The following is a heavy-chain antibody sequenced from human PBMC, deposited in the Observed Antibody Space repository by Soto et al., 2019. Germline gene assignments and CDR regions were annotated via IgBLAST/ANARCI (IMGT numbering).Heavy chain of an antibody. J-gene: IGHJ4*02. V-gene: IGHV4-34*01. D-gene: IGHD6-19*01. Sequence: SETLSLTCAVYGGSFSGYYWSWIRQPPGKGLEWIGEINHSGSTNYNPSLKSRVTISVETSKNQFSLKLSSVTAADTAVYYCARGSSFRIIAVAGTFDYWGQGTLVTVSS. CDR3: ARGSSFRIIAVAGTFDY. CDR1: GGSFSGYY. CDR2: INHSGST.